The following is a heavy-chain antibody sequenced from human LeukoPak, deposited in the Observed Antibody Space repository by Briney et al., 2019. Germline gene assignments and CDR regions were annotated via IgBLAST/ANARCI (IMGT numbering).Heavy chain of an antibody. V-gene: IGHV3-7*01. J-gene: IGHJ4*02. CDR2: IKEDGSEK. CDR1: GFTFSSYW. D-gene: IGHD6-6*01. Sequence: GGSLRLSCAASGFTFSSYWMSWVRQAPGKGLEWVANIKEDGSEKYYVDSVKGRFTISRDNAKNSLYLQMNSLRAEDTAVYYCARAGTAARPRLVDSCGQGTLVTVSS. CDR3: ARAGTAARPRLVDS.